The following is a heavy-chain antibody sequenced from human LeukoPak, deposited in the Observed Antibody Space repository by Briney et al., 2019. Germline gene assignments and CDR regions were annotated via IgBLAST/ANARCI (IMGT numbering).Heavy chain of an antibody. D-gene: IGHD2-2*02. CDR1: GVSFSVYY. J-gene: IGHJ4*02. V-gene: IGHV4-34*01. CDR2: INHSGSA. CDR3: ARGPYCSSTSCYTRAYSFDY. Sequence: SETLSLTCAVYGVSFSVYYWSWIRHPPGRGLGWGGEINHSGSANYNPPLKSRVTISVDTSKNQLSLQLSSVTAADTAVYYCARGPYCSSTSCYTRAYSFDYWGQGTLVTVSS.